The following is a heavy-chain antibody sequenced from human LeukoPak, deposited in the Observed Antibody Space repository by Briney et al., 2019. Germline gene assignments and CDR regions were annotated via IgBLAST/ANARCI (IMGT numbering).Heavy chain of an antibody. V-gene: IGHV3-53*04. CDR3: AISSSEDNGYYYGMDV. CDR1: GFTVSSNY. D-gene: IGHD3-3*01. Sequence: GGSLRLSCAASGFTVSSNYMSWVRQAPGKGLEWVSLIYSDGSTYYADSVKGRFSISRHNSKNTLYLQMNSLRAEDTAVYYCAISSSEDNGYYYGMDVWGQGTTVTVSS. J-gene: IGHJ6*02. CDR2: IYSDGST.